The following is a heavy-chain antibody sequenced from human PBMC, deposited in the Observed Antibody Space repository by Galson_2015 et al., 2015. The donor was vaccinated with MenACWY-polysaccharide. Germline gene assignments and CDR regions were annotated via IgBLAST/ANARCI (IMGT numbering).Heavy chain of an antibody. CDR1: GGSFSTFS. J-gene: IGHJ3*02. CDR3: ASLLGEEPAQPGAFDI. Sequence: SVKVSCKASGGSFSTFSFNWVRQAPGQGLEWMGRIIPGLDKPNYAQKFQGRATITADSSTGTAYMELSSLRSEDTAVYYCASLLGEEPAQPGAFDIWGQGAVVTVSS. CDR2: IIPGLDKP. V-gene: IGHV1-69*02. D-gene: IGHD3-16*01.